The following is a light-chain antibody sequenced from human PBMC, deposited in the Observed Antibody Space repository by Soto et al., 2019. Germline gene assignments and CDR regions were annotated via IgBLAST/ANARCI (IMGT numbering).Light chain of an antibody. CDR2: GAS. Sequence: EIVLTQSPGTLSLSPGERATLSCRASQSLTSDYSAWYQQKPGQTPRLLIHGASSRATGIPDRFSGSGSGTDFTLTISRLEPEDSAVYYCQQSGRPFGQGTKVDIK. J-gene: IGKJ1*01. CDR1: QSLTSDY. V-gene: IGKV3-20*01. CDR3: QQSGRP.